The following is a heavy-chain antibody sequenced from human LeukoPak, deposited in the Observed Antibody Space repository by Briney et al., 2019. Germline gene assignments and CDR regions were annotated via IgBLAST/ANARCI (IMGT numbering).Heavy chain of an antibody. D-gene: IGHD3-9*01. J-gene: IGHJ4*02. V-gene: IGHV4-4*02. Sequence: SETLSLTCAVSGGSISSSNWWSWVRQPPGKGLEWIGEIYHSGSTNYNPSLKSRVTISVDTSKNQFSLKLSSVTAADTAVYYCARGGILTGYYVYFDYWGQGTLVTVSS. CDR2: IYHSGST. CDR3: ARGGILTGYYVYFDY. CDR1: GGSISSSNW.